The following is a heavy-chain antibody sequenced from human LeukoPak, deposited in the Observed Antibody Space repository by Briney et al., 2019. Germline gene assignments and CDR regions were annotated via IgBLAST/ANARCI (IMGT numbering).Heavy chain of an antibody. Sequence: GGSLRLSCAASGFTFSSYAMHWVRQAPGKGLEYVSSISSNGGSTYYADSVKGRFTISRDNSKNTLFLQMSSLRTEDTAVYYCASPYSGYDYNFDHWGQGALVTVSS. V-gene: IGHV3-64D*06. CDR2: ISSNGGST. J-gene: IGHJ4*02. CDR3: ASPYSGYDYNFDH. CDR1: GFTFSSYA. D-gene: IGHD5-12*01.